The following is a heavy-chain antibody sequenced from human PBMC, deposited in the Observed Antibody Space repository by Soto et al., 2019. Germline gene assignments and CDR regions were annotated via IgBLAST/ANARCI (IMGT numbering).Heavy chain of an antibody. J-gene: IGHJ1*01. CDR1: GYTFTSYG. V-gene: IGHV1-18*01. CDR2: ISAYNGNT. CDR3: ARASAAAAGKAEYFQH. D-gene: IGHD6-13*01. Sequence: ASVKVSCKASGYTFTSYGISWVRQAPGQGLEWMGWISAYNGNTNYAQKLQGRVTMTTDTSTSTAYMELRSLRSNDTAVYYCARASAAAAGKAEYFQHWGQGTLVTVSS.